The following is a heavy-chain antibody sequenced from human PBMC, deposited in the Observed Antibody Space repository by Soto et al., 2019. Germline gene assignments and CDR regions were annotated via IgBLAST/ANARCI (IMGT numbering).Heavy chain of an antibody. V-gene: IGHV1-46*01. Sequence: ASVKVSCKASGYTFTSYYMHWVRQAPGQGLEWMGIINPSGGSTSYAQKFQGRVTMTKNTLYLQMNSLRAEDTAVYYCAKDHEKYYDSSCYLYYYYGMDVWGQGTTVTVSS. CDR2: INPSGGST. D-gene: IGHD3-22*01. CDR1: GYTFTSYY. CDR3: AKDHEKYYDSSCYLYYYYGMDV. J-gene: IGHJ6*02.